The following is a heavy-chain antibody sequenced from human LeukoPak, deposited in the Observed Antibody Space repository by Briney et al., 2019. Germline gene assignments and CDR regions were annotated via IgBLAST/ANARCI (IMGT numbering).Heavy chain of an antibody. CDR1: TFTLSSYT. CDR2: IYSGSST. CDR3: AMGAIVATIDY. V-gene: IGHV3-66*01. Sequence: PGGSLRLSCAASTFTLSSYTMSWVRQAPGKGLEWVSLIYSGSSTYYADSVKGRFTISRDKSKNTLYLQMSSLRVEDTAVYYCAMGAIVATIDYWGQETLVTVSS. D-gene: IGHD5-12*01. J-gene: IGHJ4*02.